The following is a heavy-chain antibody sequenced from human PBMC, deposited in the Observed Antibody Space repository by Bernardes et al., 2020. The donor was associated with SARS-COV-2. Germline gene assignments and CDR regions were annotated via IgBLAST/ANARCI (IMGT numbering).Heavy chain of an antibody. CDR1: GFTVSSSY. J-gene: IGHJ6*02. V-gene: IGHV3-53*01. Sequence: GGTLRLSCAASGFTVSSSYVSWVRKGPGKGLEWVSVIYSGGSTYYADSVKGRFTISRDNSKNTLYLQMNSLRAEDTAVYYCARDQKDFWSGYRGGYYYYGMDVWGQGTTVTVSS. CDR3: ARDQKDFWSGYRGGYYYYGMDV. CDR2: IYSGGST. D-gene: IGHD3-3*01.